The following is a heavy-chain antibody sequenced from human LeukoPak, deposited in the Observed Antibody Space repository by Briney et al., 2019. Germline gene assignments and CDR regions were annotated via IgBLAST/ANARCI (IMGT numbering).Heavy chain of an antibody. D-gene: IGHD3-10*01. V-gene: IGHV4-4*07. J-gene: IGHJ4*02. Sequence: SETLSLTCTVSGGSISSYYWSWIRQPAGKGLEWIGRIYTSGSTNYNPSLKSRVTMSVDTPKNQFSLKLSSVTAADTAVYYCARGRSYGSGSYYFDYWGQGTLVTVSS. CDR3: ARGRSYGSGSYYFDY. CDR1: GGSISSYY. CDR2: IYTSGST.